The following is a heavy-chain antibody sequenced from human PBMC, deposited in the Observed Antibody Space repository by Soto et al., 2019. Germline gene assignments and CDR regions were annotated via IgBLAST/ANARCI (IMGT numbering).Heavy chain of an antibody. J-gene: IGHJ6*02. V-gene: IGHV5-51*01. CDR3: AASIFYYGMDV. CDR1: GYTFTNYW. Sequence: PGESLKISCKGSGYTFTNYWIGWVRQMPGKGLEWMGIIYPGDSDTKYNPSFQGQVTISADKSITTTYLRWTSLKASDTATYYCAASIFYYGMDVWGQGTTVTVS. CDR2: IYPGDSDT.